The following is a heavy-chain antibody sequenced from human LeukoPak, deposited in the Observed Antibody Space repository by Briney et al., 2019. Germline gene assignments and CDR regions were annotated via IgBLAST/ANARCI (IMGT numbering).Heavy chain of an antibody. D-gene: IGHD1-26*01. V-gene: IGHV4-30-2*01. CDR1: GGSISSGGYY. Sequence: SQTLSLTCTVSGGSISSGGYYWSWIRQPPGKGLEWIGYIYHSGSTYYNPSLKSRVTISVDRSKNQFSLKLSSVTAADTAVYYCARWSRGGSYWRDYFDYWGQGTLVTVSS. CDR3: ARWSRGGSYWRDYFDY. J-gene: IGHJ4*02. CDR2: IYHSGST.